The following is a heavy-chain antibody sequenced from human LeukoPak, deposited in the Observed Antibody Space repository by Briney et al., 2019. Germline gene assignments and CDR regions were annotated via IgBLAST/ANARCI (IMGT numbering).Heavy chain of an antibody. CDR2: INPKSGGA. D-gene: IGHD2-8*02. CDR1: GYTFTAYY. V-gene: IGHV1-2*06. Sequence: ASVKVSCKASGYTFTAYYIHWVRQAPGQGLEWMGRINPKSGGADYAEKFQGRVTMSRETSMSTVYLEVNNVGSDDTAVYYCSRGGSTVDMSYFQYWGQGTLVTVSS. J-gene: IGHJ4*02. CDR3: SRGGSTVDMSYFQY.